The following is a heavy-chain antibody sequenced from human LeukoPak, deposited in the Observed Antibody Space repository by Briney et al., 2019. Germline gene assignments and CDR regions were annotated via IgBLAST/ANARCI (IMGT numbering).Heavy chain of an antibody. Sequence: SVKVSCKASGGTFRNYVVTWVRQAPGQGLEWMGGIIPMFGTGNYAQKLQSRVTITADESTSTAYMELSSLRLEDTAVYYCVIFPRDILRYSADYWGQGTLVTVSS. CDR1: GGTFRNYV. CDR2: IIPMFGTG. D-gene: IGHD2/OR15-2a*01. J-gene: IGHJ4*02. V-gene: IGHV1-69*01. CDR3: VIFPRDILRYSADY.